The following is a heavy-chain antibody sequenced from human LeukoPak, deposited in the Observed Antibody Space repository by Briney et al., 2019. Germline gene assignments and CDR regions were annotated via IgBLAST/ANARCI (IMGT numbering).Heavy chain of an antibody. Sequence: PSETLSLTCTVSGGSISSNDYYWSWIRQPPGKGLEWIGFIYYSGSTYYKLSLKSRVAISVDASKNQFSLKLRSVTAADTAIYYCARTLHFYGDFDYWGQGTLVTVSS. J-gene: IGHJ4*02. V-gene: IGHV4-30-4*01. CDR2: IYYSGST. CDR3: ARTLHFYGDFDY. CDR1: GGSISSNDYY. D-gene: IGHD4-17*01.